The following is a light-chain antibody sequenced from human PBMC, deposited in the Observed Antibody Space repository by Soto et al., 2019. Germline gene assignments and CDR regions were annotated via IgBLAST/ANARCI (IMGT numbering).Light chain of an antibody. J-gene: IGLJ2*01. CDR1: SSDVGGYNY. Sequence: QSALTQPPSASGSPGQSVTISCTGTSSDVGGYNYVSWYQQHPGKAPKLMIYEVTKRPSGVPDRFSGSKSGNTASLTVAGLQAEDEADYYCNSYADSNNMGFGGGTKLTVL. CDR2: EVT. V-gene: IGLV2-8*01. CDR3: NSYADSNNMG.